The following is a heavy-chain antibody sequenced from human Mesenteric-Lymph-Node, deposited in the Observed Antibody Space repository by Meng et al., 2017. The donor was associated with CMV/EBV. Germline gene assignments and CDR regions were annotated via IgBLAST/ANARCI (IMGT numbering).Heavy chain of an antibody. Sequence: GSLRLSCTVSGGSISSSGYYWGWIRQPPGKGLEWIGSISYSGSAFYNPSLMSRVTISADTSKNQFSLKLSFVTAADTAVYYCARATIFGVVRYYFDYWGQGTLVTVSS. CDR1: GGSISSSGYY. CDR3: ARATIFGVVRYYFDY. V-gene: IGHV4-39*07. D-gene: IGHD3-3*01. CDR2: ISYSGSA. J-gene: IGHJ4*02.